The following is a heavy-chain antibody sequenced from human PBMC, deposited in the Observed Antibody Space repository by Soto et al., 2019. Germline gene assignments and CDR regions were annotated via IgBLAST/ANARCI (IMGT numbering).Heavy chain of an antibody. J-gene: IGHJ4*02. V-gene: IGHV3-21*06. CDR1: GFTFTRYS. CDR2: ISSTTNYI. Sequence: GGSLRLSCAASGFTFTRYSMNWARQSPGKGLEWVSSISSTTNYIYYGDSMKGRFTISRDNAKNSLYLEMNSLRAEDTAVYYCARESEDLTSNFDYWGQGTLVTVSS. CDR3: ARESEDLTSNFDY.